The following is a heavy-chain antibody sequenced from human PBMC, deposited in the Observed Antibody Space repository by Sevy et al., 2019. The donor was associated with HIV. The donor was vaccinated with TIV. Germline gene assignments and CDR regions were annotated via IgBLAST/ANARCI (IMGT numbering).Heavy chain of an antibody. V-gene: IGHV1-46*02. J-gene: IGHJ4*02. D-gene: IGHD1-26*01. CDR1: GYNFNNYY. CDR2: INPTSSST. CDR3: ARGDGTGRCFDS. Sequence: ASVKVSCKASGYNFNNYYIHWVRQAPGQGLQWMGVINPTSSSTYYPPKFQGRVTMTRDTSTSTVSLDLSSLRSQDTAVYYCARGDGTGRCFDSWGQVTLVTVSS.